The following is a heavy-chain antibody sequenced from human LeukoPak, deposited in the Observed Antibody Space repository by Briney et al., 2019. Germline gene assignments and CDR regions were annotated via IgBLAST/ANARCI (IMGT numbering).Heavy chain of an antibody. J-gene: IGHJ4*02. CDR3: GKTTVGYSSGQKPAWPVDY. CDR2: IFGGGGSP. Sequence: PGGSLRLSCEASGFTFGSHAIYWVRQAPGKGLELVAGIFGGGGSPHYADSVKGRFTISRDTSRNTVYLQINSLRADDTAVYYCGKTTVGYSSGQKPAWPVDYWGQGTLVTVSS. V-gene: IGHV3-23*01. CDR1: GFTFGSHA. D-gene: IGHD5-18*01.